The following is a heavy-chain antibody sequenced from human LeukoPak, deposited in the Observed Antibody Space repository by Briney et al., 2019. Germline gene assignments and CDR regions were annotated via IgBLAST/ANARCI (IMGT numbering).Heavy chain of an antibody. CDR1: GLTVSNHW. Sequence: PGGSLGLSCVASGLTVSNHWMSWVRQAPGKGLEWVANIREGRGQEYYVDSVKGRFTISKNSAKNSLYLQMNTLRAEDTAIYYCAKVRPPPGSGWYGGDDYWGQGTLVTVSP. CDR2: IREGRGQE. V-gene: IGHV3-7*03. J-gene: IGHJ4*02. D-gene: IGHD6-19*01. CDR3: AKVRPPPGSGWYGGDDY.